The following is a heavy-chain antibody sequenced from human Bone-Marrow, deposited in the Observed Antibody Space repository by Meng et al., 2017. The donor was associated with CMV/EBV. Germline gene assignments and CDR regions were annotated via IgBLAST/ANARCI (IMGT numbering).Heavy chain of an antibody. CDR1: GGSVSSGSYY. CDR2: IYYSGST. Sequence: SEPLSLTCTVSGGSVSSGSYYWSWIRQPPGKGLEWIGYIYYSGSTNYNPSLKSRVTISVDTSKNQFSLKLSSVTAADTAVYYCARLIRGGAAGYFDYWGQGTLVTVSS. J-gene: IGHJ4*02. D-gene: IGHD6-13*01. V-gene: IGHV4-61*01. CDR3: ARLIRGGAAGYFDY.